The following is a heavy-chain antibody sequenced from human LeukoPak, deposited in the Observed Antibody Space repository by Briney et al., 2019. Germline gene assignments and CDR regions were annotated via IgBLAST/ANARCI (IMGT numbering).Heavy chain of an antibody. CDR2: INPNSGGT. CDR1: GYTFTGYY. Sequence: ASVKVSCKASGYTFTGYYMHWVRQAPGQGLEWMGWINPNSGGTNYAQKFQGRVTMTRDTSISTAYMELSRLRSDDTAVYYCAGTLTTVTTGMDYWGQGTLVTVSS. D-gene: IGHD4-17*01. J-gene: IGHJ4*02. CDR3: AGTLTTVTTGMDY. V-gene: IGHV1-2*02.